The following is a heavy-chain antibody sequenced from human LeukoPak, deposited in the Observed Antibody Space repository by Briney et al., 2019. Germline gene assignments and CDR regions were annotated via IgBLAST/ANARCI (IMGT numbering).Heavy chain of an antibody. D-gene: IGHD1-26*01. Sequence: VASVKVSCKASGYTFTDYYMHWVRQAPGQGLEWMGRINPNSGGTKYAQKFQGRVTMTRDTSISTAYMELSRLRSDDTAVYYCARGPMYSGSHHESWGQGTLVTVSS. V-gene: IGHV1-2*06. CDR1: GYTFTDYY. J-gene: IGHJ5*02. CDR2: INPNSGGT. CDR3: ARGPMYSGSHHES.